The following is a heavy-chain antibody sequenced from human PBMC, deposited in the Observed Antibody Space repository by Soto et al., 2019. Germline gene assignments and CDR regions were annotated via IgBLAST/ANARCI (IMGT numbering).Heavy chain of an antibody. Sequence: VRLSCAASGFGFSDYYMTWIRQAPGQGLEWVSYISSRSGTIFYADSVKGRFTLSRDNSKNSMYLQMNSLRAEDTAVYYCAREVDRALVGSPHYFDYWGQGTLVTVSS. V-gene: IGHV3-11*01. D-gene: IGHD5-18*01. CDR1: GFGFSDYY. J-gene: IGHJ4*01. CDR3: AREVDRALVGSPHYFDY. CDR2: ISSRSGTI.